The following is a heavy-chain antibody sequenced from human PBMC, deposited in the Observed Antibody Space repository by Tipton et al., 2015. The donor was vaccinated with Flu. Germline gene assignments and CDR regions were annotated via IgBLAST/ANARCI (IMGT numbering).Heavy chain of an antibody. V-gene: IGHV4-31*03. D-gene: IGHD6-6*01. CDR3: ASYSSSYFDY. J-gene: IGHJ4*02. Sequence: TLSLTCTVSGGSISSYTYYWGWFRQSPGTGLEWIGYIYYSGSTHYNPSLKSRVTISVDTSKNQFSLKLSSVTAADTAVYYCASYSSSYFDYWGQGTLVTVSS. CDR2: IYYSGST. CDR1: GGSISSYTYY.